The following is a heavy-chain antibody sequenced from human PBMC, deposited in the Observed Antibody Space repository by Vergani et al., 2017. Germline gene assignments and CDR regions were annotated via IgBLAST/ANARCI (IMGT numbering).Heavy chain of an antibody. CDR3: ARRGTQREYFTL. V-gene: IGHV5-51*01. CDR2: IYPGDSDT. CDR1: GYSFSDYW. J-gene: IGHJ2*01. D-gene: IGHD5-18*01. Sequence: EGQLMQSGAEVKKPGESLKISCKGSGYSFSDYWIAWVRQMPGKGLEWMGIIYPGDSDTRYRPSFQGQVTISVDKSISTAYLQWSSLKASDTAIYYCARRGTQREYFTLWGRGTLVTVSS.